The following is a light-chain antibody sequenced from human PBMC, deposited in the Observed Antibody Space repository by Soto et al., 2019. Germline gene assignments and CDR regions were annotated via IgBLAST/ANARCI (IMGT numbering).Light chain of an antibody. Sequence: QLVLTQSPSASASLGASVKLTCTLSSGHSSYVIAWHQQQPEKGPRYLMKLNSDGSHSRGDGIPDRFSGSSSGAERYLTISSLQSEDEADYYCQTWGTGIHVFGTGTKLTVL. CDR1: SGHSSYV. V-gene: IGLV4-69*01. J-gene: IGLJ1*01. CDR3: QTWGTGIHV. CDR2: LNSDGSH.